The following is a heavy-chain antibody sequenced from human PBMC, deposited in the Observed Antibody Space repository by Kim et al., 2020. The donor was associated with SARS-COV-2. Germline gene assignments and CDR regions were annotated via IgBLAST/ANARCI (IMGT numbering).Heavy chain of an antibody. D-gene: IGHD6-13*01. Sequence: ANGRLTISRDNAKNTLYRQLNSLRIEDPAVYYCANSRQQLVPSFFDYWGQGTLVTVSS. J-gene: IGHJ4*02. CDR3: ANSRQQLVPSFFDY. V-gene: IGHV3-23*01.